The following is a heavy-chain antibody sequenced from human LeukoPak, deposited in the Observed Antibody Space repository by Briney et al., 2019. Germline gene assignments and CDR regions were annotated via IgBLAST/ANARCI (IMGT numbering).Heavy chain of an antibody. V-gene: IGHV1-18*01. J-gene: IGHJ2*01. Sequence: ASVKVSCKASGYTFTSYGISRVRQAPGQGLEWMGWISAYNGNTNYAQKLQGRVTMTTDTSTSTAYMELRSLRSDDTAVYYCARFYASSALSDWYFDLWGRGTLATVSS. CDR1: GYTFTSYG. CDR2: ISAYNGNT. D-gene: IGHD3-22*01. CDR3: ARFYASSALSDWYFDL.